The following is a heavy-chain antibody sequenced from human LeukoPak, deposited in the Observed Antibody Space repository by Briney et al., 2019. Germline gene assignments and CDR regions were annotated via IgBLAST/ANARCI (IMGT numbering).Heavy chain of an antibody. CDR1: GYTFTSYY. J-gene: IGHJ6*02. Sequence: ASVKVSCKASGYTFTSYYMHWVRQATGQGLEWMGWMNPNSGNTGYAQEFQGRVSMTRDTSISTAYMELSSLTSEDTAVYYCARKIGAFGVWGQGTTVTVSS. CDR3: ARKIGAFGV. D-gene: IGHD3-3*01. V-gene: IGHV1-8*02. CDR2: MNPNSGNT.